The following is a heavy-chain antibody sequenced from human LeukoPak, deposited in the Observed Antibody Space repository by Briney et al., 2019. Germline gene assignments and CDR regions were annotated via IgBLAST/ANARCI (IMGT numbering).Heavy chain of an antibody. J-gene: IGHJ4*02. CDR2: IYYSGST. CDR3: ARGGAQQLEFDY. D-gene: IGHD6-13*01. CDR1: GGSISSYY. V-gene: IGHV4-59*13. Sequence: SETLSLTCTVSGGSISSYYWSWIRQPPGKGLEWIGYIYYSGSTNYNPSLKSRVTISVDTSKNQFSLKLSSVTAADTAVYYCARGGAQQLEFDYWGQGTLVTVSS.